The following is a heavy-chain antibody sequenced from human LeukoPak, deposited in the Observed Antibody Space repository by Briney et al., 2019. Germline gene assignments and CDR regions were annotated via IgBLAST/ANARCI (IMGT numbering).Heavy chain of an antibody. CDR3: AKDQGGVRAARNLCFDY. J-gene: IGHJ4*02. Sequence: GGSLRLSSAASGLTFSSYAMSWVRQAPGKGLEWVSAISGSGGSTYYADSVKGRFTISRDNSKNTLYMQITILRAEDTAVYYCAKDQGGVRAARNLCFDYWGQGILVTVSS. CDR2: ISGSGGST. D-gene: IGHD2-2*01. CDR1: GLTFSSYA. V-gene: IGHV3-23*01.